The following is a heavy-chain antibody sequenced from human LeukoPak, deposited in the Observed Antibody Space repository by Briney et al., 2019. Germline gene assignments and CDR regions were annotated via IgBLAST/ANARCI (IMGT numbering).Heavy chain of an antibody. Sequence: ASVKVSCKASGYTFTGYYMHWVRQAPGKGLEWMGGFDPEDGETIYAQKFQGRVTMTEDTSTDTAYMELSSLRSEDTAVYYCATARTVSYYYYYMDVWGKGTTVTVSS. CDR1: GYTFTGYY. J-gene: IGHJ6*03. V-gene: IGHV1-24*01. D-gene: IGHD1-14*01. CDR2: FDPEDGET. CDR3: ATARTVSYYYYYMDV.